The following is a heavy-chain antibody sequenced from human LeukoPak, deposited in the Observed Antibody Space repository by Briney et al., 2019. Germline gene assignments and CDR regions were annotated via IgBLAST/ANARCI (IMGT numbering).Heavy chain of an antibody. J-gene: IGHJ6*03. CDR3: VNLGRRVRVDVWYMDV. V-gene: IGHV4-34*01. Sequence: PSETLSLTCAVYGGSFSNYYWSWIRQPPGKGLEWIGEINHSGSTNYNPSLKSRVTISVDTSKNQFSLKLSSVTAADTAVCYCVNLGRRVRVDVWYMDVWGKGTTVTISS. CDR2: INHSGST. CDR1: GGSFSNYY. D-gene: IGHD3-10*01.